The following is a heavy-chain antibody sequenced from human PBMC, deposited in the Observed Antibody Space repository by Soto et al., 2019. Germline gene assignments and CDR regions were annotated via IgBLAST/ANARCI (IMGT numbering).Heavy chain of an antibody. CDR3: ARVPRYTSDIVEVPAVMFEDWFVP. J-gene: IGHJ5*02. Sequence: QVQLVQSGAEVKKPGASVKVSCKASGYTFSTYAVQWVRQAPGQSLEWIGWIHAGNGDTKYSQKFHDRVTITRDTSANTTYMELSSLRSEDTAVYYCARVPRYTSDIVEVPAVMFEDWFVPWGQGTLVTVSS. CDR2: IHAGNGDT. D-gene: IGHD2-2*01. V-gene: IGHV1-3*01. CDR1: GYTFSTYA.